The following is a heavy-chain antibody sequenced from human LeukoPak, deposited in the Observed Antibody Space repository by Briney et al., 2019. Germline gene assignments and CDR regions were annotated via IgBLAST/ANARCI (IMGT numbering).Heavy chain of an antibody. CDR3: ARGDNVDTAMEGYFDY. V-gene: IGHV1-2*02. D-gene: IGHD5-18*01. J-gene: IGHJ4*02. CDR2: INPNSGGT. Sequence: ASVNVSCKASGYTFTGYYMHWVRQAPGQGLEWMGWINPNSGGTNYAQKFQGRVTMTRDTSISTAYMELSRLRSDDTAVYYCARGDNVDTAMEGYFDYWGQGTLVTVSS. CDR1: GYTFTGYY.